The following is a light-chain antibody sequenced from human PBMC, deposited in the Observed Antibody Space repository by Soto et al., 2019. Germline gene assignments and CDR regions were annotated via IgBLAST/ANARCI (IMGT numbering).Light chain of an antibody. CDR1: QSVGSW. CDR2: KAS. CDR3: QQYHKFWT. V-gene: IGKV1-5*03. J-gene: IGKJ1*01. Sequence: DIPMTQSPSTLSASVGDRVTITCRASQSVGSWLAWYRQKPGKAPKLLIYKASRLESGVPSRFSGSESGTEFTLTISNLQPDDFATYYCQQYHKFWTFGQGTKV.